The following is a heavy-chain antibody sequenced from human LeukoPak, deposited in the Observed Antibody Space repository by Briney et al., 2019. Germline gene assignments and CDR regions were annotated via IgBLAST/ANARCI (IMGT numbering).Heavy chain of an antibody. CDR2: IYTSGST. D-gene: IGHD6-19*01. J-gene: IGHJ4*02. CDR1: GGSISSGSYY. V-gene: IGHV4-61*02. Sequence: SQTLSLTCTVSGGSISSGSYYWSWIRQPAGKGLEWIGRIYTSGSTNYNPSLKSRVTISVDTSKNQFSLKLSSVTAADTAVYYCASRMAIAVADTSFDYWGQGTLVTVSS. CDR3: ASRMAIAVADTSFDY.